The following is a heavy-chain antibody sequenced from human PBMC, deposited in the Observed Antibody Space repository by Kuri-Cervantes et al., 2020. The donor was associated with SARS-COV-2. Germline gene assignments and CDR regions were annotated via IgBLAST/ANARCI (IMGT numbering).Heavy chain of an antibody. CDR3: ARGGQDEVLAFDY. J-gene: IGHJ4*02. V-gene: IGHV3-21*01. CDR1: GFTFSSYS. Sequence: LSLTCAASGFTFSSYSINWVRQAPGKGLEWVSSISSGGSYIYYADSVKGRFTISRDNARNSLYLQMNSLRAEDTAVYYCARGGQDEVLAFDYWGQGTLVTVSS. D-gene: IGHD1-1*01. CDR2: ISSGGSYI.